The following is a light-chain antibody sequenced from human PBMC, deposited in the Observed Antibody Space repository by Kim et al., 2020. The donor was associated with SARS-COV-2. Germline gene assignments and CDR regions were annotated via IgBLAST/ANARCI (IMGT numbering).Light chain of an antibody. CDR2: DVS. CDR1: SRDVGGYNY. Sequence: GQSITISCTGTSRDVGGYNYVSWYQQHPGKAPKLLIYDVSNRPSGVSNRFSGSKSGNTASLVISGLQAEDEATYYCSSYAGGTSLVFGGGTSLTVL. V-gene: IGLV2-14*03. J-gene: IGLJ3*02. CDR3: SSYAGGTSLV.